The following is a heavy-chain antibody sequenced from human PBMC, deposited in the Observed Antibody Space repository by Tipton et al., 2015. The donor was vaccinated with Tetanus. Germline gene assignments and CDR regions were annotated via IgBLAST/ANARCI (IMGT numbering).Heavy chain of an antibody. CDR1: GGAFSSYA. CDR2: IIPIFGTA. D-gene: IGHD3-22*01. V-gene: IGHV1-69*01. Sequence: QSGPEVKKPGSSVKVSCKASGGAFSSYAISWVRQAPGQGLEWMGGIIPIFGTANYAQKFQGRVTITADEPTSTAYMELSSLRSEDTAVYYCARDRGQYYYDSSGYPLGAFDIWGQGTMVTVSS. CDR3: ARDRGQYYYDSSGYPLGAFDI. J-gene: IGHJ3*02.